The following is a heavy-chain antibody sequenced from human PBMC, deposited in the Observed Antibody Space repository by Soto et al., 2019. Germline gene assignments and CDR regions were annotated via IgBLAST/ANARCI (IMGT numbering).Heavy chain of an antibody. CDR3: ARGGYSSSWEFDL. J-gene: IGHJ5*02. V-gene: IGHV1-8*01. CDR1: GYTFTTYD. D-gene: IGHD6-6*01. CDR2: MSPNSGNT. Sequence: QVQLVQSGAEVKKPGASVRVSCKASGYTFTTYDINWVRQATGQGLEWMGWMSPNSGNTGFAQKFLGRITMTTNTTITTAYMELSSVRSDDSAEYYCARGGYSSSWEFDLWGQGTLVTVSP.